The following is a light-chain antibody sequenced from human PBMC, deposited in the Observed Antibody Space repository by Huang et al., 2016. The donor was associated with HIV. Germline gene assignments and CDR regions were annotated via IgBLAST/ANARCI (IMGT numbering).Light chain of an antibody. CDR1: QSLLHCNGYNY. CDR2: LVF. CDR3: MQALQGYT. J-gene: IGKJ2*01. Sequence: DIVMTQSPLSLPVTPGEPASISCRSSQSLLHCNGYNYLDWYLQKPGQSPQLLIYLVFNRASGVPDRFSGSGSGTDFTLKISRVEAEDVGVYYCMQALQGYTFGQGTKLEIK. V-gene: IGKV2-28*01.